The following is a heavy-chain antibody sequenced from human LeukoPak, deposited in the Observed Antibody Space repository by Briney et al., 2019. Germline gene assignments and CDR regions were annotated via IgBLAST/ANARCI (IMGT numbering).Heavy chain of an antibody. Sequence: GASVKVSFKVSGYTLTELSMHWVRQAPGKGLEWMGGFDPEDGETIYAQKFQGRVTMTEDTSTDTAYMELSSLRSEDTAVYYCATVGHYDSSGYYYYMDVWGKGTTVTVSS. CDR2: FDPEDGET. D-gene: IGHD3-22*01. CDR1: GYTLTELS. J-gene: IGHJ6*03. V-gene: IGHV1-24*01. CDR3: ATVGHYDSSGYYYYMDV.